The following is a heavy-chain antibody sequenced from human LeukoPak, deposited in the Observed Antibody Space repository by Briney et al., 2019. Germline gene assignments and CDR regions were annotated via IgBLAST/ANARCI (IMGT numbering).Heavy chain of an antibody. D-gene: IGHD4-11*01. CDR3: AKNTVSGGHYQYYMDV. Sequence: GGSLRLSCAASELTVTSNYMSWVRQAPGKGLQWVSVIYPGGDIYYADSVKGRFIISRDNSKNTLSLQMNSLRAEDTAVYYCAKNTVSGGHYQYYMDVWGKGTTVTVSS. CDR1: ELTVTSNY. CDR2: IYPGGDI. J-gene: IGHJ6*03. V-gene: IGHV3-53*01.